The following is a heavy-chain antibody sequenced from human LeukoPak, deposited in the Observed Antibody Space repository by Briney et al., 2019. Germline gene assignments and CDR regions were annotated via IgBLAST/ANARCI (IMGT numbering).Heavy chain of an antibody. Sequence: GESLKISCKGSGYTFTSYWIGWVRQMPGKGLEWMGIIFPGDSDTRYSPSFQGQVTISADKSISTAYLQWSSLKASDTAMYYCARRPFRTHDAFDIWGQGTMVTVSS. D-gene: IGHD2/OR15-2a*01. V-gene: IGHV5-51*01. CDR1: GYTFTSYW. CDR2: IFPGDSDT. J-gene: IGHJ3*02. CDR3: ARRPFRTHDAFDI.